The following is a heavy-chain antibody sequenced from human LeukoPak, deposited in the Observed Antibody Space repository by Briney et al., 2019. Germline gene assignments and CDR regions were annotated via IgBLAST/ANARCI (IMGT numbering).Heavy chain of an antibody. D-gene: IGHD7-27*01. J-gene: IGHJ6*03. CDR3: ARELGYYYYMDV. CDR2: INPNSGGT. Sequence: GSSVKVSCKASGGTFSSYAISWVRQAPGQGLEWMGWINPNSGGTNYAQKFQGRVTMTTDTSTSTAYMELRSLRSDDTAVYYCARELGYYYYMDVWGKGTTVTVSS. CDR1: GGTFSSYA. V-gene: IGHV1-18*01.